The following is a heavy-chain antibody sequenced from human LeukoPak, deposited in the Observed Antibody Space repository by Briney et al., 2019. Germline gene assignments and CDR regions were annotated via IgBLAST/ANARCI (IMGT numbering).Heavy chain of an antibody. Sequence: ASVKVSCKASGYTFTGYYMHWVRQAPGQGLEWMGGIIPIFGTANYAQKFQGRVTITADESTSTAYMELSSLRSEDTAVYYCARGRIAAAGTRADYYYYGMDVWGQGTTVTVSS. CDR2: IIPIFGTA. CDR1: GYTFTGYY. D-gene: IGHD6-13*01. CDR3: ARGRIAAAGTRADYYYYGMDV. V-gene: IGHV1-69*13. J-gene: IGHJ6*02.